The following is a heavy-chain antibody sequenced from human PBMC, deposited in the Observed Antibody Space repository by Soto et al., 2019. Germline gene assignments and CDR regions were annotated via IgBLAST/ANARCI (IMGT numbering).Heavy chain of an antibody. CDR1: GGTFSSDA. V-gene: IGHV1-69*13. Sequence: SVKGSCKASGGTFSSDAISWVQQAPGQGLEWMGGIIPIFGTANYAQKFQGRVTITADESTSTAYMELSSLRSEDTAVYYCARVGYCSGGSCYYPPQGWGQGILVTSPQ. D-gene: IGHD2-15*01. CDR2: IIPIFGTA. J-gene: IGHJ4*02. CDR3: ARVGYCSGGSCYYPPQG.